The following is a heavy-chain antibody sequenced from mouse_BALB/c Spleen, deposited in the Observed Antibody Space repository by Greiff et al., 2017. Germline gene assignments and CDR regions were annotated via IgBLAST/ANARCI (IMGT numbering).Heavy chain of an antibody. D-gene: IGHD2-1*01. Sequence: VQLVESGPGLVEPSQSLSITCTVSGFSLTSYGVHWVRQPPGKGLEWLGVIWAGGSTNYNSALMSRLSISKDNSKSQVFLKMNSLQTDDTAMYYCARDRGNCGCYFDYWGQGTTLTVSS. CDR1: GFSLTSYG. CDR3: ARDRGNCGCYFDY. J-gene: IGHJ2*01. CDR2: IWAGGST. V-gene: IGHV2-9*02.